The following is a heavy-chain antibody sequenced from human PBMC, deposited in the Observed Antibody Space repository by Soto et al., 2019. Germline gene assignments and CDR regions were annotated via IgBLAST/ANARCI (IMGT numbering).Heavy chain of an antibody. CDR1: GGSFSGYY. CDR3: ARDKITGLCDY. D-gene: IGHD2-8*02. J-gene: IGHJ4*02. Sequence: QVQLQQWGAGLLKPSETLSLTCAVYGGSFSGYYWTWIRQPPGTGLVWIGENNHSGSTNYNPSLKSRVTISVDTSKNQFSLKLSSVTAAEAAVYYCARDKITGLCDYWGEGTLVTVSS. CDR2: NNHSGST. V-gene: IGHV4-34*01.